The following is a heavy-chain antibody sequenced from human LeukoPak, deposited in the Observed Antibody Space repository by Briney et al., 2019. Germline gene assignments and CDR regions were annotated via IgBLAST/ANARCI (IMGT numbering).Heavy chain of an antibody. CDR3: ARYRVSGYYLERFNWFDP. V-gene: IGHV3-23*01. J-gene: IGHJ5*02. D-gene: IGHD3-22*01. CDR2: ISGSGGST. CDR1: GFTFDSYA. Sequence: PGGSLRLSCVASGFTFDSYAMNWVRQAPGKGLEWVSAISGSGGSTFYADSVKGRFTISRDESTNTVSLQMNSLRVEDTAVYYCARYRVSGYYLERFNWFDPWGQGTLVTVSS.